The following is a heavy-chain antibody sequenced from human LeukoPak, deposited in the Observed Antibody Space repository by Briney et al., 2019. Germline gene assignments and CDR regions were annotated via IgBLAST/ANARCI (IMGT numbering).Heavy chain of an antibody. J-gene: IGHJ6*02. V-gene: IGHV5-51*01. Sequence: GESLKSSCKGSGYSFTSYWIGWVRQMPGKGLEWMGIIYPGDSDTRYSPSFQGQVTISADKSISTAYLQWSSLKASDTAMYYCARQVTGGSGSYRYYYYYGMDVWGQGTTVTVSS. CDR2: IYPGDSDT. D-gene: IGHD3-10*01. CDR1: GYSFTSYW. CDR3: ARQVTGGSGSYRYYYYYGMDV.